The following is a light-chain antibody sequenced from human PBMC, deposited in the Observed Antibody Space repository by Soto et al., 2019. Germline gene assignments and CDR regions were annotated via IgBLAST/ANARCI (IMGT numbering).Light chain of an antibody. V-gene: IGKV1-27*01. CDR1: QAISNY. Sequence: DIQMTQSPSSLSASVGDRVTVTCRASQAISNYLAWYQQKPGKVPKLLIYATSTLQSGVPSRFSGSGSGTDFTLTISSLQPDDVATYYCQKYNTARWTFGQGTKVDIK. CDR2: ATS. CDR3: QKYNTARWT. J-gene: IGKJ1*01.